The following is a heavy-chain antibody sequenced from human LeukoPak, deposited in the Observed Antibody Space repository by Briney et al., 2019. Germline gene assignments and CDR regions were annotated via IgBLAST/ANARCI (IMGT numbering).Heavy chain of an antibody. Sequence: PGGSLRLSCAASGFTFSSYAMSWVRQAPGKGLEWVSVIYSGGSTYYADSVKGRFTISRDNSKNTLYLQMNSLRAEDTAVYYCAREAVAGPNWFDPWGQGTLVTVSS. CDR3: AREAVAGPNWFDP. V-gene: IGHV3-53*01. CDR2: IYSGGST. CDR1: GFTFSSYA. D-gene: IGHD6-19*01. J-gene: IGHJ5*02.